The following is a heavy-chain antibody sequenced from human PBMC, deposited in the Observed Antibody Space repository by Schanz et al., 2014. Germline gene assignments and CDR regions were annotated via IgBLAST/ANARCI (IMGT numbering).Heavy chain of an antibody. V-gene: IGHV3-11*06. CDR3: VRDTDYHFDY. D-gene: IGHD4-17*01. CDR1: GFIFNDYY. Sequence: QVQLVESGGGLVKPGGSLRLSCAASGFIFNDYYMNWIRQAPGKGLEWVSRTSNDGSFTTFADSVKGRFTISRDNAKNTLYLQMNSLRAEDTAVYYCVRDTDYHFDYWGQGTLVTVSS. CDR2: TSNDGSFT. J-gene: IGHJ4*02.